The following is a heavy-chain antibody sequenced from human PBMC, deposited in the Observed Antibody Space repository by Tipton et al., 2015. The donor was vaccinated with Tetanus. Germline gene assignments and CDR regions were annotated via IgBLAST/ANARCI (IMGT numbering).Heavy chain of an antibody. CDR2: ISSSCYI. CDR1: GFTLSRYT. D-gene: IGHD1-14*01. Sequence: SLRLSCAASGFTLSRYTLNWVRQAPGKGLEWVSSISSSCYIYYADSVKGRFTISRDNAKNSLYLQLNSLRADDTAIYYCAKEALGVLNLWGKGTTVIVSS. CDR3: AKEALGVLNL. J-gene: IGHJ6*04. V-gene: IGHV3-21*04.